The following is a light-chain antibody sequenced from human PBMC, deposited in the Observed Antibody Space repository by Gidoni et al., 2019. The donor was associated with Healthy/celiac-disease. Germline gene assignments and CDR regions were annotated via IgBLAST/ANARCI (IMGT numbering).Light chain of an antibody. CDR2: QDS. V-gene: IGLV3-1*01. J-gene: IGLJ3*02. CDR3: QAWDSSTAV. CDR1: KLGANY. Sequence: SYELTQPPSVSVSPGQSASITCSGDKLGANYACWSQQKPGQSPVLVIYQDSKRPSGIPERFSGSNSGNTATLTISGTQAMDEADYYCQAWDSSTAVFGGGTKLTVL.